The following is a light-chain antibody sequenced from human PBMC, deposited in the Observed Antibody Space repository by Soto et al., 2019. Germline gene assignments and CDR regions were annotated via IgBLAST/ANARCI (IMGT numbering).Light chain of an antibody. CDR2: DAS. Sequence: DIQMTQSPSTLSASVGDRVTITCRASQSISSWLAWYQQKPGKAPKLLIYDASSLESGVPSRFSGSGSGTEFTLTISSLQPDDFATYYCQQYNSYSLYTFGQGTQREIK. V-gene: IGKV1-5*01. J-gene: IGKJ2*01. CDR3: QQYNSYSLYT. CDR1: QSISSW.